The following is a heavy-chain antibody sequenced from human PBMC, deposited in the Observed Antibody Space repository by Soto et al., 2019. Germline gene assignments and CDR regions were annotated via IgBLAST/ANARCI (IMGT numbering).Heavy chain of an antibody. CDR2: INSDGSST. CDR3: ARDRYYYYGMDV. CDR1: GFTFSSYW. J-gene: IGHJ6*02. Sequence: GGSLRLSCAASGFTFSSYWMHWVRQAPGKGLVWVSRINSDGSSTSYADSVKGRFTISRDNTKNTLYLQMNSLRAEDTAVYYCARDRYYYYGMDVWGQGTTVTVSS. V-gene: IGHV3-74*01.